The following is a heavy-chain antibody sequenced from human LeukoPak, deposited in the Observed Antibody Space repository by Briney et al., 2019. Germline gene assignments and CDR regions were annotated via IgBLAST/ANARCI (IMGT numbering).Heavy chain of an antibody. V-gene: IGHV1-18*01. CDR3: ATLYYYGSGSYHIDY. Sequence: GASVKVSCKASGYTFTSYGISWVRQAPGQGLEWMGWISAYNGNTNYAQKLQGRVTMTTDTSTSTAYMELRSLRSDDTAVYYCATLYYYGSGSYHIDYWGQGTLVTVSS. CDR1: GYTFTSYG. D-gene: IGHD3-10*01. J-gene: IGHJ4*02. CDR2: ISAYNGNT.